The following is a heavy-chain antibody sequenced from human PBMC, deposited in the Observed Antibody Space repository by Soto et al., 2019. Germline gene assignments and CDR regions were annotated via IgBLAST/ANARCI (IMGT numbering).Heavy chain of an antibody. CDR3: ASYAHSGSSDY. D-gene: IGHD1-26*01. Sequence: QVQLVQSGAEVKKPGASVKVACKPPGYTFTSYDINWVRQATGQGLEWMGWMTPHSGNTGYAQNFQGRDTMTRKTAIATAYTELSSLRSEDPRVYYCASYAHSGSSDYWGHGSLVTVSS. CDR2: MTPHSGNT. J-gene: IGHJ4*01. V-gene: IGHV1-8*01. CDR1: GYTFTSYD.